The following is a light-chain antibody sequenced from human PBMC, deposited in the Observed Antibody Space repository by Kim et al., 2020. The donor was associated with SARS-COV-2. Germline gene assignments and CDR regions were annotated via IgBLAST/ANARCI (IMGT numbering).Light chain of an antibody. Sequence: QPVLTQPPSVSGAPGQRVTIPCSGSSSNIGAGFDVHWYQQLPGTAPKLLISGNTNRPSGVPDRFSGSKSGTSASLAITGLQAEDEADYYCQSYDKGLSGSYVFGTGTKVTVL. J-gene: IGLJ1*01. V-gene: IGLV1-40*01. CDR1: SSNIGAGFD. CDR2: GNT. CDR3: QSYDKGLSGSYV.